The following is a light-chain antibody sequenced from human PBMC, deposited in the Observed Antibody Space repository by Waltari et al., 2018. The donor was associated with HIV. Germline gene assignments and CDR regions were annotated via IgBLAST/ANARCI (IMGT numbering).Light chain of an antibody. Sequence: SYELTQPPPGSVSPGQTARTTCAGDAVPGKYAFWYQQTSVQAPVLVIYEDNRRPSGIPERFSGSSSGTMATLTISGAQVEDEGDYYCYSTDDSGNPLAVFGGGTQLTVL. J-gene: IGLJ7*01. CDR1: AVPGKY. V-gene: IGLV3-10*01. CDR2: EDN. CDR3: YSTDDSGNPLAV.